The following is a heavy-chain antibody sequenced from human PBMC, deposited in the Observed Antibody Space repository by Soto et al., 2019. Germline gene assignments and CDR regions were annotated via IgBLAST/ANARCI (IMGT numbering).Heavy chain of an antibody. J-gene: IGHJ5*02. CDR2: IYYSGST. D-gene: IGHD3-3*01. CDR1: GGSISSSSYY. V-gene: IGHV4-39*01. CDR3: VRLGGDFWSGYYADH. Sequence: PSETLSLTCTVSGGSISSSSYYWGWIRQPPGKGLEWIGSIYYSGSTLYNPSLKSRVTISVDTSKKQFSLRVSSVTAADTAVYYCVRLGGDFWSGYYADHWGPGTLVTVSS.